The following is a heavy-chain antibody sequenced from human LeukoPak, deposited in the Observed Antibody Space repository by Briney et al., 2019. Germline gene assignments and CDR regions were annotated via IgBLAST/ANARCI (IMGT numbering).Heavy chain of an antibody. D-gene: IGHD3-22*01. CDR1: GFTFDDYA. V-gene: IGHV3-9*01. J-gene: IGHJ6*03. Sequence: GGSLRLSCAASGFTFDDYAMHWVRQAPGKGLEWVSGISWNSGSIGYADSVKGRFTISRDNAKNSLYLQMNSLRAEDTALYYCAKDGRRYYDSSGYYSYYYYMDVWGKGTTVTVSS. CDR3: AKDGRRYYDSSGYYSYYYYMDV. CDR2: ISWNSGSI.